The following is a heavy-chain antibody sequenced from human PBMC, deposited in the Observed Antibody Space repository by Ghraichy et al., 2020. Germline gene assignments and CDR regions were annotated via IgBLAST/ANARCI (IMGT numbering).Heavy chain of an antibody. CDR3: VKDAAAGVVNWYFDL. CDR2: VNRNSDKI. Sequence: GGSLRLSCAASEFNFGDIGMHWVRQAPGKGLEWVSSVNRNSDKIDYAASVKGRFTISRDNAKNSLYLQMNSLRPDDMALYYCVKDAAAGVVNWYFDLWGRGTLVTVSS. D-gene: IGHD6-13*01. J-gene: IGHJ2*01. CDR1: EFNFGDIG. V-gene: IGHV3-9*03.